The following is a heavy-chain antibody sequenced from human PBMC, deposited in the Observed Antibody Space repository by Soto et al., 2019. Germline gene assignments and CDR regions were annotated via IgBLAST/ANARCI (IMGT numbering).Heavy chain of an antibody. Sequence: PGWSLRLSCVGSGFSFGRYGIHWVRQAPGKGLEWVAWVSYDGRNRNYADSLKARLTISRDNSKDTAFLQMNSLGPDDTSVYYCAREEIDQGPDVWSQGTSVTVSS. CDR2: VSYDGRNR. CDR1: GFSFGRYG. CDR3: AREEIDQGPDV. V-gene: IGHV3-30*03. J-gene: IGHJ6*02.